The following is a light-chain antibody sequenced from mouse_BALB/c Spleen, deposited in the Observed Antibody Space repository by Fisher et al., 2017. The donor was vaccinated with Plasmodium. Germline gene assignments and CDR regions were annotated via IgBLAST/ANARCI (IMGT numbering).Light chain of an antibody. J-gene: IGKJ5*01. CDR1: QSLLDGDGRTF. CDR3: SQSTHLPLT. Sequence: DIVMTQSTLTLSVTIGQPASISCKSSQSLLDGDGRTFLSWLLQRPGQSPKRLIYLVSKLDSGVPDRFSGSGSGTDFTLKISRVEAEDLGVYFCSQSTHLPLTFGAGTRLELK. V-gene: IGKV1-135*01. CDR2: LVS.